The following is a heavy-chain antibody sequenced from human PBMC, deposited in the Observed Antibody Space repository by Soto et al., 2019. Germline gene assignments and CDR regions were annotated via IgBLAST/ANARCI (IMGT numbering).Heavy chain of an antibody. CDR3: AREKDYYFNAMDV. Sequence: QVQLQESGPGLVKSSETLSLTCTVSGGSINSHYWTWIRQPAGKGLEWIGRIYSTGTTDYNPYLESRVTMSVDTSKNQFSLTLTSVTAADTAVYFCAREKDYYFNAMDVWGQGTTVAVSS. CDR2: IYSTGTT. V-gene: IGHV4-4*07. CDR1: GGSINSHY. J-gene: IGHJ6*02.